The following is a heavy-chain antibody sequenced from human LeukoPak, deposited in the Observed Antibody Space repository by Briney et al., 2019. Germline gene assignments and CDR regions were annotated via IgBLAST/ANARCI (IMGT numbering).Heavy chain of an antibody. CDR2: ISSSSSTI. V-gene: IGHV3-48*04. CDR3: VREAAATLFDY. D-gene: IGHD1-26*01. Sequence: GGSLRLSCAASGFTSSSYSMNWVRQAPGKGLEWVSYISSSSSTIYYADSVKGRFSISRDNTQNSLSLQMNSLRAEDTAVYYCVREAAATLFDYWGQGTLVTVSS. CDR1: GFTSSSYS. J-gene: IGHJ4*02.